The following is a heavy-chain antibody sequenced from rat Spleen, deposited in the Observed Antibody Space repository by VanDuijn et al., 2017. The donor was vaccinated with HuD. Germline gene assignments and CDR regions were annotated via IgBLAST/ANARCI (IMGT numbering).Heavy chain of an antibody. Sequence: EVKLVESGGGLVQPGRSLKLSCAASGFTFNAYDMAWVRQAPTEGLEWVASISPSGGSTYYRASVKGRFTVSRDNVKSILYLQMDSLRSEDTATYYCARQDTSGYSNWFTYWGQGTLVTVSS. D-gene: IGHD4-3*01. CDR2: ISPSGGST. V-gene: IGHV5-25*01. CDR1: GFTFNAYD. CDR3: ARQDTSGYSNWFTY. J-gene: IGHJ3*01.